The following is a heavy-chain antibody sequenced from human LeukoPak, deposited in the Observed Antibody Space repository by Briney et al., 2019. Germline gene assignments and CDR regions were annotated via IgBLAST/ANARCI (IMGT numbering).Heavy chain of an antibody. J-gene: IGHJ4*02. CDR3: ARDLTERKYYIAF. CDR1: GFTFSSFG. Sequence: GGSLRLSCAASGFTFSSFGMHCVRQAPGEGLEWVAYIGDSGSDIYYADSVKGRFTISRDNSKNTVHLQLSSLRAADTALYSCARDLTERKYYIAFWGQGTLVTVSS. D-gene: IGHD2-8*02. CDR2: IGDSGSDI. V-gene: IGHV3-30*02.